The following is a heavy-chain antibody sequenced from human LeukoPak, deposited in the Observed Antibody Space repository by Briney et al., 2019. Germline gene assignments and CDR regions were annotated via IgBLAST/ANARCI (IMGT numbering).Heavy chain of an antibody. D-gene: IGHD1-26*01. CDR1: GGTFSSYA. CDR3: ARGIAYSGSYFNYDY. Sequence: SVKVSCKASGGTFSSYAISWVRQAPGQGLEWMGGIIPIFGTANYAQKFQGRVTITTDESTSTAYMELSSLRSEDTAVYYCARGIAYSGSYFNYDYWGQGTLVTVSS. J-gene: IGHJ4*02. V-gene: IGHV1-69*05. CDR2: IIPIFGTA.